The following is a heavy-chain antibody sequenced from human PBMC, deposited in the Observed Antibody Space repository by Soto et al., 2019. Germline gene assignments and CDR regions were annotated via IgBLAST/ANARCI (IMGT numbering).Heavy chain of an antibody. J-gene: IGHJ4*02. CDR2: INAGNGNT. D-gene: IGHD2-8*01. V-gene: IGHV1-3*01. Sequence: ASAKLSSKDSGYTFASCAMRWLRQAHGQRLEWMGWINAGNGNTKYSQKFQGRVTITRDTSASTAYMELSSLRSEDTAVYYCARIDGYCTNGVCYKGSPRGSPSDYWGQGTLVIVSS. CDR3: ARIDGYCTNGVCYKGSPRGSPSDY. CDR1: GYTFASCA.